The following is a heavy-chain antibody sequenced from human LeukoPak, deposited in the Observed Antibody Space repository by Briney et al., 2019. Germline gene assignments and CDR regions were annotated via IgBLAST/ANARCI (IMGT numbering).Heavy chain of an antibody. CDR3: AMYIWFGELPLDY. J-gene: IGHJ4*02. CDR1: GGSFSGYY. Sequence: SETLSLTCAVYGGSFSGYYWSWIRQPPGKGLEWIGEINHSGSTNYNPSLKSRVAISVDTSKNQFSLKLSSVTAADMAVYYCAMYIWFGELPLDYWGQGTLVTVSS. D-gene: IGHD3-10*01. V-gene: IGHV4-34*01. CDR2: INHSGST.